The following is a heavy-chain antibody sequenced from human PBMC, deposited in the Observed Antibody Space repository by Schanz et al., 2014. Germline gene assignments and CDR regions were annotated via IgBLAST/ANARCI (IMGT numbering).Heavy chain of an antibody. Sequence: EVRLVESGGGLVKPGGSLRLSCAASGFSFRKSAMSWVRQAPGKGLEWVSSISSSSSYISYADSVKGRFTISRDNSKNTLDLQMNSLRAEDTAVYYCAKVAPAATYLDSWGLGTLVTVSS. D-gene: IGHD2-2*01. CDR1: GFSFRKSA. CDR2: ISSSSSYI. J-gene: IGHJ4*02. V-gene: IGHV3-21*04. CDR3: AKVAPAATYLDS.